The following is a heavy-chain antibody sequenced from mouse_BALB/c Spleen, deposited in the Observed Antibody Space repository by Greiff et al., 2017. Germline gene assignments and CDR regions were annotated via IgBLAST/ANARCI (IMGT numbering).Heavy chain of an antibody. CDR3: TRDNYYGSREDYAMDY. V-gene: IGHV5-6-4*01. D-gene: IGHD1-1*01. CDR2: ISSGGSYT. CDR1: GFTFSSYT. Sequence: EVLLVESGGGLVKPGGSLKLSCAASGFTFSSYTMSWVRQTPEKRLEWVATISSGGSYTYYPDSVKGRFTISRDNAKNTLYLQMSSLKSEDTAMYYCTRDNYYGSREDYAMDYWGQGTSVTVSS. J-gene: IGHJ4*01.